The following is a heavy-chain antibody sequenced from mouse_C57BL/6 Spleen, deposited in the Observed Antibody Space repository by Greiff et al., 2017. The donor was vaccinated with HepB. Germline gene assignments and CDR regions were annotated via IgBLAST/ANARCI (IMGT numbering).Heavy chain of an antibody. CDR1: GYTFTSYW. V-gene: IGHV1-74*01. J-gene: IGHJ4*01. Sequence: QVQLQQPGAELVKPGASVKVSCKASGYTFTSYWMHWVKQRPRQGLEWIGRIHPSDSDTNYNQKFKGKATLTVDKSSSTAYMQLSSLTSEDSAVYYWAIEAGWDVRGYAMDYWGQGTSVTVSS. D-gene: IGHD4-1*01. CDR2: IHPSDSDT. CDR3: AIEAGWDVRGYAMDY.